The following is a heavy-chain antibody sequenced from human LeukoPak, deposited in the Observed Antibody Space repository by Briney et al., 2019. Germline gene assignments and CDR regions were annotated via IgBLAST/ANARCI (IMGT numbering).Heavy chain of an antibody. V-gene: IGHV3-66*01. CDR2: TYFGGTT. CDR3: ARGGATYFDY. CDR1: GFTFSSYW. J-gene: IGHJ4*02. D-gene: IGHD1-26*01. Sequence: GGSLRLSCAASGFTFSSYWMSWVRQAPGKELEWVSITYFGGTTYYADSVKGRFTISRDNSKNTLYLQMNSLRAEDTAVYYCARGGATYFDYWGQGTLVTVSS.